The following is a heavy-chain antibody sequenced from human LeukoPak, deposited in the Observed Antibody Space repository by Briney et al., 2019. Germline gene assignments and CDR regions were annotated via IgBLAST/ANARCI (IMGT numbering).Heavy chain of an antibody. J-gene: IGHJ4*02. CDR2: IYYSGST. D-gene: IGHD3-22*01. Sequence: PSETLSLTCAVYGGSFSGYYWSWIRQPPGKGLEWIGYIYYSGSTNYNPSLKSRVTISVDTSKNQFSLKLSSVTAADTAVYYCARYGSGYYYPTPLDYWGQGTLVTVSS. CDR1: GGSFSGYY. V-gene: IGHV4-59*01. CDR3: ARYGSGYYYPTPLDY.